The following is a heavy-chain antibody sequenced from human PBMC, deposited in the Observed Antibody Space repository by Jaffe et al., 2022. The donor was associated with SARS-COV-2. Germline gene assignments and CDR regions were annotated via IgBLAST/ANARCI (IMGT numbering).Heavy chain of an antibody. V-gene: IGHV3-23*01. D-gene: IGHD2-2*01. CDR2: ISGSGGST. CDR1: GFTFSSYA. CDR3: AKKHCSRTSCPLHYYGMDV. Sequence: EVQLLESGGGLVQPGGSLRLSCAASGFTFSSYAMSWVRQAPGKGLEWVSGISGSGGSTYYADSVKGRFTISRDNSKNTLYLQMNSLRAEDTAVYYCAKKHCSRTSCPLHYYGMDVWGQGTTVTVSS. J-gene: IGHJ6*02.